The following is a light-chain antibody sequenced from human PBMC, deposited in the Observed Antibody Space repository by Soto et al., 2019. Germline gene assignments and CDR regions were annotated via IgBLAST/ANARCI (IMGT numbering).Light chain of an antibody. CDR1: SSDIGGYNF. Sequence: QSALTQPPSASGSPGQSVTISCTGTSSDIGGYNFVSWYQQHPGKVPKLMIYEVSKQPSGVPNRFSGSKSGNTASLTVSGLQAEDEADYYCNSYAGSKLIFGGGTKLTVL. CDR3: NSYAGSKLI. V-gene: IGLV2-8*01. CDR2: EVS. J-gene: IGLJ2*01.